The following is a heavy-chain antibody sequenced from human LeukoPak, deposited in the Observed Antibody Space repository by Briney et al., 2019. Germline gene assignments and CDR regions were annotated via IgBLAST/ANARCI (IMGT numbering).Heavy chain of an antibody. D-gene: IGHD1-26*01. CDR2: ISAYNGNT. CDR3: ARDRASVPSGSYFY. V-gene: IGHV1-18*01. CDR1: GYTFTSYD. J-gene: IGHJ4*02. Sequence: ASVKVSCKASGYTFTSYDINWVRQATGQGLEWMGWISAYNGNTNYAQKLQGRVTMTTDTSTSTAYMELRSLRSDDTAVYYCARDRASVPSGSYFYWGQGTLVTVSS.